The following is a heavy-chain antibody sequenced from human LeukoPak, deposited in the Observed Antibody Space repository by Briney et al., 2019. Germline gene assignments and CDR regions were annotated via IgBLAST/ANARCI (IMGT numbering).Heavy chain of an antibody. CDR2: IIPIFGTA. V-gene: IGHV1-69*13. J-gene: IGHJ4*02. CDR3: ARDLRDSSGYYLGYFDY. Sequence: SVKVSCKASGGTFSSYAISWVRQAPGQGLEWMGGIIPIFGTANYAQKFQGRVTITADESTSTAYMELSSLRSEDTAVYYCARDLRDSSGYYLGYFDYWGQGTLVTVSS. D-gene: IGHD3-22*01. CDR1: GGTFSSYA.